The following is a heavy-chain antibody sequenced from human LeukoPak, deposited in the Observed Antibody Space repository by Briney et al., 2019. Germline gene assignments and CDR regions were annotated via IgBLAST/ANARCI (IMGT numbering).Heavy chain of an antibody. Sequence: KPSETLSLTCIVSGVSISSSNYYWGWVRQPPGKGLEWIGNIYSSGSTYYNSSLKSRVTISIDTSNNQVSLKMSSMTAADTAVYYCARESVTHLAAYWGQGTLVTVSS. D-gene: IGHD4-11*01. CDR2: IYSSGST. CDR3: ARESVTHLAAY. V-gene: IGHV4-39*02. J-gene: IGHJ4*02. CDR1: GVSISSSNYY.